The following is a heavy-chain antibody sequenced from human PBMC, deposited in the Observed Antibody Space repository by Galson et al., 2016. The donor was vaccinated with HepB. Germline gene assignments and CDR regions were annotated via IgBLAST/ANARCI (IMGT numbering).Heavy chain of an antibody. D-gene: IGHD2-8*01. J-gene: IGHJ3*02. Sequence: SVKVSCKASGGIFNNYVITWVRQAPGQGLEWMGGIIPIFGTANYAQKFQGRVTSTADKSASTAYMELSSLRSEDTAVYYCARRNGALTDDFDIWGQGTMGTVSS. CDR2: IIPIFGTA. V-gene: IGHV1-69*06. CDR1: GGIFNNYV. CDR3: ARRNGALTDDFDI.